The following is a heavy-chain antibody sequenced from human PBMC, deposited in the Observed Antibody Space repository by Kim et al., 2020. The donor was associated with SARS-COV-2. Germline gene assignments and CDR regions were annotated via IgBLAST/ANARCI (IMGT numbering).Heavy chain of an antibody. V-gene: IGHV1-69*01. D-gene: IGHD6-19*01. CDR3: ARDLNRGYSSGWYYFDY. J-gene: IGHJ4*02. Sequence: FKGRVTITADESTSTAYMELSSLRSEDTAVYYCARDLNRGYSSGWYYFDYWGQGTLVTVSS.